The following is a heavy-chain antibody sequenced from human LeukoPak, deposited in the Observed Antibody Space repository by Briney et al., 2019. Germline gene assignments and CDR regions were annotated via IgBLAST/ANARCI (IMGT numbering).Heavy chain of an antibody. D-gene: IGHD3-22*01. CDR2: ISGSGGST. Sequence: PGGSLRLSCAASGFTFSDYYMSWVRQAPGKGLEWVSAISGSGGSTYYADSVKGRFTISRDNSKNTLYLQMNSLRAEDTAVYYCAKDRHYYDSSGYPRGEFDYWGQGTLVTVSS. CDR3: AKDRHYYDSSGYPRGEFDY. J-gene: IGHJ4*02. CDR1: GFTFSDYY. V-gene: IGHV3-23*01.